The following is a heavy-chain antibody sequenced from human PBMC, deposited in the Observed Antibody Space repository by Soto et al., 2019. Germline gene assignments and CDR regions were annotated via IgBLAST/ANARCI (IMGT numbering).Heavy chain of an antibody. D-gene: IGHD5-12*01. J-gene: IGHJ3*02. CDR1: GFTFSSYA. CDR3: ARVNSGYGFYAFDI. CDR2: ISYDGSNK. Sequence: QVQLVESGGGVVQPGRSLRLSCAASGFTFSSYAMHWVRQAPGKGLEWVAVISYDGSNKYYADSVKGRFTISRDNSKNTLYLQMNSLRAEDTAVYYCARVNSGYGFYAFDIWGQGTMVTVSP. V-gene: IGHV3-30-3*01.